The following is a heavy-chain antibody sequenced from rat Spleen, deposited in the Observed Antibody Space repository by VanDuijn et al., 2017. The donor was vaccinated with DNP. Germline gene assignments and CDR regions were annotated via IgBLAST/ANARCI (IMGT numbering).Heavy chain of an antibody. CDR2: GS. CDR3: ARLEQLYYAMDA. D-gene: IGHD1-2*01. V-gene: IGHV1-43*01. J-gene: IGHJ4*01. Sequence: GSNYNEKFKGKATLTVDKSSSTAFMQLSSLTPDDSAVYYCARLEQLYYAMDAWGQGTSVTVSS.